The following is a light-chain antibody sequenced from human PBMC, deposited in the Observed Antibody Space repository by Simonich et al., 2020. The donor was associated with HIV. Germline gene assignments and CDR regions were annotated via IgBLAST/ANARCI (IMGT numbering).Light chain of an antibody. CDR1: QSVLYSSNNKNY. J-gene: IGKJ1*01. CDR3: QQYYSTPPT. Sequence: IVMTQSPDSLAVSLCERATINFKSSQSVLYSSNNKNYLAWYQQKPGQPPKLLIYWASTREAGVPDRFSASGSGTDFTLTISSLQAEDVAIYYCQQYYSTPPTFGQGTKVEIK. CDR2: WAS. V-gene: IGKV4-1*01.